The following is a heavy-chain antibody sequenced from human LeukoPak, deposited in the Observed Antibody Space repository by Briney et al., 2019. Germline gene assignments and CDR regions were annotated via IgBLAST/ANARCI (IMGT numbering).Heavy chain of an antibody. CDR3: ALSVVSTIYYYYYGTDV. Sequence: PGASLRLSCAASGFTFSSYAMSWVRQAPGKGLEWVSAISGSGGSTYYADSVKGRFTISRDNSKNTLYLQMNSLRAEDTAVYYCALSVVSTIYYYYYGTDVWGQGTTVTVSS. J-gene: IGHJ6*02. CDR2: ISGSGGST. D-gene: IGHD4-23*01. V-gene: IGHV3-23*01. CDR1: GFTFSSYA.